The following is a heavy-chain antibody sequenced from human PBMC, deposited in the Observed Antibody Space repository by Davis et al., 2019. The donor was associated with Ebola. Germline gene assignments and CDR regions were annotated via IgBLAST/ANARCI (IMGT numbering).Heavy chain of an antibody. D-gene: IGHD2-2*01. Sequence: PGGSLRLSCAASGLTFSDYAMSWVRQAPGKGLEWVSVIIGSGGSIYYADSVKGRFTISRANAKNSLYLQINSLRAEDTAVYYCARVGWVPSSDYWGQGTLVTVSS. J-gene: IGHJ4*02. V-gene: IGHV3-23*01. CDR2: IIGSGGSI. CDR1: GLTFSDYA. CDR3: ARVGWVPSSDY.